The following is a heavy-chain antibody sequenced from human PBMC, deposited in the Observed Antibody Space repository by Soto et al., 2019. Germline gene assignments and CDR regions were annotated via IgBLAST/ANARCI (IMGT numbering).Heavy chain of an antibody. Sequence: QVQLVQSGAEVKKPGSSVKVSCKASGGTFSSYAISWVRQAPGQGLEWMGGIIPIFGTANYAQKFQGRVTITADESTSTAYMELSSLRSEDTAAYYCARVTRPYCSGGSCYGAYDIWGQGTMVTVSS. D-gene: IGHD2-15*01. CDR1: GGTFSSYA. CDR2: IIPIFGTA. V-gene: IGHV1-69*12. J-gene: IGHJ3*02. CDR3: ARVTRPYCSGGSCYGAYDI.